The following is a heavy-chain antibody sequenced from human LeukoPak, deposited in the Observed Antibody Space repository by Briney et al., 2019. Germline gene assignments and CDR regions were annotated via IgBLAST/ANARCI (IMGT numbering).Heavy chain of an antibody. J-gene: IGHJ6*02. Sequence: EASVNLSCKASGYTFTSYGISWVRQAPGQGLEWMGWISAYNGNTNYAQKLQGRVTMTTDTSTSTAYMELRSLRSDDTAVYYCAVGVVVVPAAYYYYYGMDVWGQGTTVTVSS. CDR1: GYTFTSYG. D-gene: IGHD2-2*01. CDR3: AVGVVVVPAAYYYYYGMDV. V-gene: IGHV1-18*01. CDR2: ISAYNGNT.